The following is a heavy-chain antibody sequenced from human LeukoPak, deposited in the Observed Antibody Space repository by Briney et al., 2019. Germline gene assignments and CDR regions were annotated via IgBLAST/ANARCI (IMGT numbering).Heavy chain of an antibody. D-gene: IGHD2/OR15-2a*01. CDR2: IYPGDSDT. CDR3: ARQGTQNNGPNATHLDL. Sequence: HGESLKISCKASGYSFTTHWIAWVCQMPGKGLEWMGIIYPGDSDTTYSPSFQGQVTISADKSINTAYLQWNSLKAPDTAMYYCARQGTQNNGPNATHLDLWGRGTLVTVSS. CDR1: GYSFTTHW. J-gene: IGHJ2*01. V-gene: IGHV5-51*01.